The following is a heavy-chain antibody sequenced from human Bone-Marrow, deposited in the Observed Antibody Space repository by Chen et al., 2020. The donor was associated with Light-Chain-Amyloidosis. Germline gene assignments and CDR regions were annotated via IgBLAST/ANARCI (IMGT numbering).Heavy chain of an antibody. CDR3: ARDNYEISHFYY. V-gene: IGHV4-38-2*02. CDR1: GDSSSHNYY. D-gene: IGHD3-3*01. CDR2: IFHDGTT. Sequence: QVQLQESGPGLVKPSETLSLTCTVSGDSSSHNYYWGWIRQPTGKGLEWVATIFHDGTTYYNPSLKTRVAVSMNTSKNQLSLKLSSVTVADTAVYYCARDNYEISHFYYWGQGALVTVSS. J-gene: IGHJ4*02.